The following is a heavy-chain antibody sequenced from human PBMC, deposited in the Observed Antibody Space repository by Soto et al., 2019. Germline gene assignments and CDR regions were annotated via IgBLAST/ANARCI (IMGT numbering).Heavy chain of an antibody. J-gene: IGHJ4*02. D-gene: IGHD2-2*01. Sequence: QVQLVESGGGVVQPGRSLRLSCAASGFTFSSYGMHWVRQAPGKGLEWVAVIWYDGSNKYYADSVKGRFTISRDNSKNTLYLQMNSLRAEDTAVYYCAREGVVPADTLDYWGQGTLVTVSS. CDR2: IWYDGSNK. CDR1: GFTFSSYG. CDR3: AREGVVPADTLDY. V-gene: IGHV3-33*01.